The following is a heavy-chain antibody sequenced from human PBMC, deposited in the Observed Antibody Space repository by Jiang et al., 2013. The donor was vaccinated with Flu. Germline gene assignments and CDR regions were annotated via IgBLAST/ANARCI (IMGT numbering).Heavy chain of an antibody. J-gene: IGHJ1*01. Sequence: TSYAQKFQGRVTMTRDTSTSTVYMELSSLRSEDTAVYYCARWSGYFGFQHWGQGTLVTVSS. D-gene: IGHD3-3*01. V-gene: IGHV1-46*01. CDR2: T. CDR3: ARWSGYFGFQH.